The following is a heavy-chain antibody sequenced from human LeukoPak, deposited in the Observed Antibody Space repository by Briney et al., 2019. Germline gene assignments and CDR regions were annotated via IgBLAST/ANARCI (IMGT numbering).Heavy chain of an antibody. D-gene: IGHD1-26*01. Sequence: SETLSLTCTVSGGSISGSGYYWSWIRQPPGKGLEWIGYIYYSGSTDYNPSLKSRVTLSVDTSKNQFSLKLNSVTAADTAVYYCARGASFYGPNWFDPWGQGTLVTVSS. CDR1: GGSISGSGYY. J-gene: IGHJ5*02. V-gene: IGHV4-61*05. CDR2: IYYSGST. CDR3: ARGASFYGPNWFDP.